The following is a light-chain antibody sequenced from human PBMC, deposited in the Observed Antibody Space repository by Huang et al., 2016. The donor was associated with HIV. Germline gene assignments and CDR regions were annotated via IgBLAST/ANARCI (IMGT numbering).Light chain of an antibody. CDR2: DAS. Sequence: EIVLTQSPGTLSLSPGERATLSCRASQSVSSGYLAWYQQKPGQAPRLLICDASNRATGIPDKFSGSGSGTDFTLTISRLAPEDFAVYYCQQYGVSPYTFGQGTKLEIK. V-gene: IGKV3-20*01. J-gene: IGKJ2*01. CDR3: QQYGVSPYT. CDR1: QSVSSGY.